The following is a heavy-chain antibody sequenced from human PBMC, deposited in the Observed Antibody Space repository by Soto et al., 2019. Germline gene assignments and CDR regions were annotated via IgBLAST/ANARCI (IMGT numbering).Heavy chain of an antibody. CDR2: VYWNDER. Sequence: QIALQESGPTVVKPTQTLTLTCTFSGFSLTTTGVGVGWIRHAPGKALERLAMVYWNDERRYSPSLKSRLTTPQDPHKNQVVLPMTSMAPLDTATYFGANFDSSGYFSPFATWGQGTLGTFS. J-gene: IGHJ5*02. CDR3: ANFDSSGYFSPFAT. V-gene: IGHV2-5*01. CDR1: GFSLTTTGVG. D-gene: IGHD3-22*01.